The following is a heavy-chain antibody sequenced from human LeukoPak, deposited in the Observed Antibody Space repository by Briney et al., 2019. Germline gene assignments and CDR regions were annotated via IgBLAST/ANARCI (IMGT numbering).Heavy chain of an antibody. V-gene: IGHV1-18*01. CDR3: ARSRSVLLWFGEPSPIDY. J-gene: IGHJ4*02. D-gene: IGHD3-10*01. CDR1: GYTFTSYG. Sequence: GASVKVSCKASGYTFTSYGISWVRQAPGQGLEWMGWISAYNGNTNYAQKLQGRVTMTTDTSTSTAYMELRSLRSDDTAVYYCARSRSVLLWFGEPSPIDYWGQGTLVTVSS. CDR2: ISAYNGNT.